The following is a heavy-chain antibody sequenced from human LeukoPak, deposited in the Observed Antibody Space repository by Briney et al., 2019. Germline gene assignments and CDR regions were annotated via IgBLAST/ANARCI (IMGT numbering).Heavy chain of an antibody. J-gene: IGHJ4*02. CDR3: ARGYYDFWSPDY. V-gene: IGHV3-30-3*01. CDR1: GFTFSSYA. Sequence: PGGSLRLSCAASGFTFSSYAMHWVRQAPGKGLEWVAVISYDGSNKYYADSVKGRFTISRDNSKNTLYLQMNSLRAEDTAVYYCARGYYDFWSPDYWGQGTLVTVSS. D-gene: IGHD3-3*01. CDR2: ISYDGSNK.